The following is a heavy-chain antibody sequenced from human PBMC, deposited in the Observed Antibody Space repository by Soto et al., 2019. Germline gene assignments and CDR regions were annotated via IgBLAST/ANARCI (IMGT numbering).Heavy chain of an antibody. J-gene: IGHJ6*02. Sequence: GGSLRLSCAASGFTFSSYAMHWVRQAPGKGLEWVAVISYDGSNKYYADSVKGRFTISRDNSKNTLYLQMNSLRAEDTAVYYCATFAYYDILSLRDYYYYYGMDVWGQGTTVTVSS. CDR2: ISYDGSNK. CDR1: GFTFSSYA. D-gene: IGHD3-9*01. V-gene: IGHV3-30*04. CDR3: ATFAYYDILSLRDYYYYYGMDV.